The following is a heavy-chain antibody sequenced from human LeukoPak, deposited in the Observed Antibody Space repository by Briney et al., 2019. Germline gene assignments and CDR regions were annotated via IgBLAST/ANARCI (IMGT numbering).Heavy chain of an antibody. J-gene: IGHJ4*02. Sequence: GGSLRLTCAASGLTLSSYAMRGVRQAPGRGLEWVSAISCSSGSTCYADSVKGRFTISRDNSKNTLYLQMNSLRAEDTAVYYCAKDYYDSSGYHSFDYWGQGTLVTVSS. CDR2: ISCSSGST. CDR1: GLTLSSYA. D-gene: IGHD3-22*01. V-gene: IGHV3-23*01. CDR3: AKDYYDSSGYHSFDY.